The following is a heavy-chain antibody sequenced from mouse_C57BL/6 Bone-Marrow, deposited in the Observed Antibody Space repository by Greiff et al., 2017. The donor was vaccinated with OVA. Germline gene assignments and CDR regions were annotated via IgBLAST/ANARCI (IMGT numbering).Heavy chain of an antibody. CDR1: GYTFTSYW. CDR3: ARGWLLNPFDY. CDR2: IDPSDSYT. D-gene: IGHD2-3*01. Sequence: QVQLKQPGAELVTPGASVKLSCKASGYTFTSYWMHWVKQRPGQGLEWIGEIDPSDSYTNYNQKFKGKSTLTVDKSSSTAYMQLSSLTSEDSAVYYCARGWLLNPFDYWGQGTTLTVSS. J-gene: IGHJ2*01. V-gene: IGHV1-69*01.